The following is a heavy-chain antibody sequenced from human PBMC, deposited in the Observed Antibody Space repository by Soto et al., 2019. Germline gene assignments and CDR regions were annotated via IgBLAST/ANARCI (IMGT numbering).Heavy chain of an antibody. D-gene: IGHD2-15*01. J-gene: IGHJ5*02. CDR2: IYYNAST. CDR3: ARGNCSGGSCYSRWFDP. Sequence: SETLSLTCTVSGGSISPYCWSWLRQPAGGGREWIGLIYYNASTNYKPSLTSRVTMSVDTSKTQFSLKLSSVTAADTAVYYCARGNCSGGSCYSRWFDPWGQGTLVTVSS. CDR1: GGSISPYC. V-gene: IGHV4-4*07.